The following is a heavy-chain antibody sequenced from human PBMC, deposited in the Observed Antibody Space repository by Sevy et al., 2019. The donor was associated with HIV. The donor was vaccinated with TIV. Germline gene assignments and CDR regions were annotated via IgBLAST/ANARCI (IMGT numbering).Heavy chain of an antibody. CDR3: NTDPIIVLLVTDGMDV. D-gene: IGHD2-8*02. Sequence: GGSLRLSCAASGFTFSYAWMSWVRQAPGKGLEWVGRIKAKSDGGTIDYAAPVKGRFTIPRDDSKNTLYLQMNSLKTEDTGIYYCNTDPIIVLLVTDGMDVWGQGTTVTVSS. J-gene: IGHJ6*02. CDR1: GFTFSYAW. V-gene: IGHV3-15*01. CDR2: IKAKSDGGTI.